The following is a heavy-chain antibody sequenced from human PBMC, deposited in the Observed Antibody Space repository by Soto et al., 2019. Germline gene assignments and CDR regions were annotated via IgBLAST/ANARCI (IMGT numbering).Heavy chain of an antibody. CDR2: IYNSGST. V-gene: IGHV4-61*01. CDR1: DGSVSSGSYY. D-gene: IGHD3-10*01. CDR3: WRETRGETPMEDSY. Sequence: QVQLQESGPGLVKPSETLSLTCSVSDGSVSSGSYYWSWIRQPPGKGLEWIGFIYNSGSTNYNPSLESRVTVSVDTSQNQFSLRLSSVTAAATAVYYCWRETRGETPMEDSYWAQGILVTVSS. J-gene: IGHJ4*02.